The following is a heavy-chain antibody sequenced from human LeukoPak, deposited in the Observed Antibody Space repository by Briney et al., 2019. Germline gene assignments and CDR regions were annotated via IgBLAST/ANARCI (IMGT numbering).Heavy chain of an antibody. V-gene: IGHV3-7*01. CDR2: IKQDGSEK. D-gene: IGHD3-3*01. J-gene: IGHJ6*02. Sequence: GGSLSLSCAASGFTFSNAWMNWVRQAPGKGLEWVANIKQDGSEKYYVDSVKGRFTISRDNAKNSLYLQMNSLRAEDTAVYYCARGYDFWCGYYRTYYYGMDVWGQGTTVTVSS. CDR1: GFTFSNAW. CDR3: ARGYDFWCGYYRTYYYGMDV.